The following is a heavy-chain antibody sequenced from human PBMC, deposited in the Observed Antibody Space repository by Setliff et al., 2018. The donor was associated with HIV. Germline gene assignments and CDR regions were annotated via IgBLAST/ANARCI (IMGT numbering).Heavy chain of an antibody. J-gene: IGHJ4*02. CDR2: INTNSGNP. V-gene: IGHV7-4-1*02. Sequence: ASVKVSCKASGYAFITYALNWVRQAPGQGLEWMGWINTNSGNPMSAQGFSGRFVFSLDTSVSTAYLQISSLKAEDTAVYYCARDLFALEIGGGWAVDYWGQGTLVTVSS. D-gene: IGHD3-10*01. CDR1: GYAFITYA. CDR3: ARDLFALEIGGGWAVDY.